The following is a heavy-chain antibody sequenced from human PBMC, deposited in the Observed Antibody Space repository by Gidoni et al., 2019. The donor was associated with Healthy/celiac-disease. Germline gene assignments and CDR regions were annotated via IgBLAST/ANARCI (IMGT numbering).Heavy chain of an antibody. CDR2: INQSGST. CDR3: ARGRGAFLGYCSSTSCQARWFDP. D-gene: IGHD2-2*01. Sequence: QVQLQQWGAGLLKPSEPLSLTCAVYGGSFSGYYWIWIRQPPGKGLEWIGEINQSGSTNYNPSLKSRVTISVDTSKNQFSLKLSSVTAADTAVYYCARGRGAFLGYCSSTSCQARWFDPWGQGTLVTVSS. J-gene: IGHJ5*02. V-gene: IGHV4-34*01. CDR1: GGSFSGYY.